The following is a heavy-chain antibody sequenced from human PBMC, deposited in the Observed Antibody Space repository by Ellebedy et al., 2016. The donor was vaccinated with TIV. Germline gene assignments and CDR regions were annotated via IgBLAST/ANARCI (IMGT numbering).Heavy chain of an antibody. Sequence: SETLSLXXTVSGGSISSGGSYWSWIRQPPGKGLEWIGSMYHSGSTYYNPSLKSRVTISVDTFKNQFSLKLSSVTAADTAVYFCARAPSFGTGAYWIDSWGPGTLVSVSS. CDR2: MYHSGST. CDR3: ARAPSFGTGAYWIDS. D-gene: IGHD3-10*01. V-gene: IGHV4-39*07. J-gene: IGHJ4*02. CDR1: GGSISSGGSY.